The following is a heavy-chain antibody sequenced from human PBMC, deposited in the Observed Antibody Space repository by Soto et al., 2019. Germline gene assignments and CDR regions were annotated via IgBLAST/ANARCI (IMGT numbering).Heavy chain of an antibody. CDR2: FDPEDPEI. J-gene: IGHJ4*02. CDR1: GHTLTELS. D-gene: IGHD3-10*01. Sequence: SVQVDCKVSGHTLTELSMHWVRQAPRKGLGWMGRFDPEDPEILYSQKFQGRDAMAVNTSTDTAYMALSSLRFEATTVSYCATHYGAGSYDPPMYYFDYWGQGTLVTVSS. CDR3: ATHYGAGSYDPPMYYFDY. V-gene: IGHV1-24*01.